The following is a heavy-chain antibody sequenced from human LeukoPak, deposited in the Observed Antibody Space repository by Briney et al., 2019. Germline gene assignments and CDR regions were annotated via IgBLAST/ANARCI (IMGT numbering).Heavy chain of an antibody. CDR1: GFTFSNYG. CDR3: AREGYSYGRDYYYYYMDV. V-gene: IGHV3-21*01. J-gene: IGHJ6*03. Sequence: KPGGSLRLSCAAFGFTFSNYGMNWVRQAPGKGLEWVSRISSSGTYIDYTDSVKGRFTISRDNAKNSLYLQMNSLRAEDTAVYYCAREGYSYGRDYYYYYMDVWGKGTTVTVSS. CDR2: ISSSGTYI. D-gene: IGHD5-18*01.